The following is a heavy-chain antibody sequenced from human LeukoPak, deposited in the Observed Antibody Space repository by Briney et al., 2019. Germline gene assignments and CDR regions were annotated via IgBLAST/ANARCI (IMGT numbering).Heavy chain of an antibody. CDR2: IYYSGST. CDR3: AGDSIAARPGDAFDI. D-gene: IGHD6-6*01. CDR1: GGSISSYY. V-gene: IGHV4-59*01. Sequence: SETLSLTCTVSGGSISSYYWSWIRQPPGKGLEWIGYIYYSGSTNYNPSLKSRVTISVDTSKNQFSLKLSSVTAADTAVYYCAGDSIAARPGDAFDIWGQGTMVTVSS. J-gene: IGHJ3*02.